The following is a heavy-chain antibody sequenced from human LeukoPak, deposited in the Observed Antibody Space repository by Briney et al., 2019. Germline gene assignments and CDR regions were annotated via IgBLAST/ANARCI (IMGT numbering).Heavy chain of an antibody. D-gene: IGHD3-10*01. V-gene: IGHV4-59*08. J-gene: IGHJ6*02. CDR2: IYYSGST. Sequence: SETLSLTCTVSGGSISSYYWSWIRQPPGKGLEWIGYIYYSGSTNYNPSLKSRVTISVDTSKNQFSLKLSSVTAADTAVYYCARLARLMVRGSTDYYYGMDVWGQGTTVTVSS. CDR1: GGSISSYY. CDR3: ARLARLMVRGSTDYYYGMDV.